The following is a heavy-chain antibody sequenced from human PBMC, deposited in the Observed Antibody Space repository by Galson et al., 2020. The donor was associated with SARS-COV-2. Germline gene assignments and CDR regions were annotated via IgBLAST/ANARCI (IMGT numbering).Heavy chain of an antibody. D-gene: IGHD6-13*01. V-gene: IGHV5-51*01. Sequence: GESLKISCKGSGYSFTNYWIGWVRQMPGKGLEWMGIIYPGDSDTRYSPSFEGQVTISADKSISTAYLQWSSLKASDTAMYYCARHGTGTAAAGNWFDPWGQGTLVNVSS. CDR1: GYSFTNYW. CDR2: IYPGDSDT. CDR3: ARHGTGTAAAGNWFDP. J-gene: IGHJ5*02.